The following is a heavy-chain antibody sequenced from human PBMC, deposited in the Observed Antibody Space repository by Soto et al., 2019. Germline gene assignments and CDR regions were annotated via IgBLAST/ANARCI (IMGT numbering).Heavy chain of an antibody. Sequence: LXLSCAASGFTFDDYSMHWVRQAPGKGLEWVSGISWNSGSIGYADSVKGRFTISRDNAKNSLYLQMNSLRAEDTALYYCAKDPSPYYYDSSGYLDYWGQGTLVTVSS. V-gene: IGHV3-9*01. D-gene: IGHD3-22*01. J-gene: IGHJ4*02. CDR2: ISWNSGSI. CDR3: AKDPSPYYYDSSGYLDY. CDR1: GFTFDDYS.